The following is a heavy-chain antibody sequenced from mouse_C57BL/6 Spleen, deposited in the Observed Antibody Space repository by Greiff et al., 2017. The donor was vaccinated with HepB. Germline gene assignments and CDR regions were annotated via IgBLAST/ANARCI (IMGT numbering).Heavy chain of an antibody. J-gene: IGHJ1*03. D-gene: IGHD1-1*01. CDR3: ARWEVVDHWYFDV. CDR2: INPSSGYT. V-gene: IGHV1-7*01. Sequence: VRLQQSGAELAKPGASVKLSCKASGYTFTSYWMHWVKQRPGQGLEWIGYINPSSGYTKYNQKFKDKATLTADKSSSTAYMQLSSLTYEDSAVYYCARWEVVDHWYFDVWGTGTTVTVSS. CDR1: GYTFTSYW.